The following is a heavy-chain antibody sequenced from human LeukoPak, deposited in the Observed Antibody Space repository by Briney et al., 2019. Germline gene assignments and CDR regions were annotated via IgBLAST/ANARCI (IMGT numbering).Heavy chain of an antibody. CDR2: IYSGGST. Sequence: PGGSLRLSCAASGFTVSSNYMSWVRQAPGKGLEWVSVIYSGGSTYYADSVKGRFTISRDNSKNTLYLQMNSLRAEDTAVYYCARAKGPTSPRGDAFDIWGQGTMVTVSS. J-gene: IGHJ3*02. D-gene: IGHD1-1*01. V-gene: IGHV3-66*02. CDR3: ARAKGPTSPRGDAFDI. CDR1: GFTVSSNY.